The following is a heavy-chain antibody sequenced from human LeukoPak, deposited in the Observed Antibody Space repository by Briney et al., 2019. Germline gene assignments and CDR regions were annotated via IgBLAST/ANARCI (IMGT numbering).Heavy chain of an antibody. V-gene: IGHV3-30-3*01. J-gene: IGHJ4*02. CDR2: ISYDGSNK. CDR3: ARALFPYSSSPGALN. CDR1: GFTFSSYA. D-gene: IGHD6-6*01. Sequence: PGGSLRLSCAASGFTFSSYAMHWVRRAPGKGLEWVAVISYDGSNKYYADSVKGRFTISRDNAKNSLYLQMNSLRAEDTAVYYCARALFPYSSSPGALNWGQGTLVTVSS.